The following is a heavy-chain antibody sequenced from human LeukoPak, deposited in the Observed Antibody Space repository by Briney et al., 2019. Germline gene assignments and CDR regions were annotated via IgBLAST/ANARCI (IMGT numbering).Heavy chain of an antibody. CDR1: GFTFSSYA. Sequence: GGSLRLSCAASGFTFSSYAMSWVRQAPGKGLEWVSAISGSGGSTYYADSVKGRFTISRDNSKNTLYLQMNSLRAEDTAVYYCATCIAAAPGRYYYYYGMDVWGQGTTVTVSS. J-gene: IGHJ6*02. V-gene: IGHV3-23*01. CDR2: ISGSGGST. CDR3: ATCIAAAPGRYYYYYGMDV. D-gene: IGHD6-13*01.